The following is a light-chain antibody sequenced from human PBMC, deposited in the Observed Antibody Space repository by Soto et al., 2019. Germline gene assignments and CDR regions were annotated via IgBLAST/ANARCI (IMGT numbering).Light chain of an antibody. Sequence: QSGLTQPPSASGSPGQSVTISCTGTSSDVGGYNYVSWYQQYPGKAPKLMISEVSKRPSGVPDRFSGSKSGNTASLTVSGLQAEDEADYYCSSYAGSNILYVFGTGTKLTVL. V-gene: IGLV2-8*01. CDR1: SSDVGGYNY. CDR2: EVS. J-gene: IGLJ1*01. CDR3: SSYAGSNILYV.